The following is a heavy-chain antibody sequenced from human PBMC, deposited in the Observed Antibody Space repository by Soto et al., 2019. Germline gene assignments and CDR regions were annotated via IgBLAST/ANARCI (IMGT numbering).Heavy chain of an antibody. Sequence: GESLKLSCKGSGYSFTSYWISWVRQMPGKGLEWMGRIDPSDSYTNYSPSFQGHVTISADKSISTAYLQWSSLKASDTAMYYCAKEAVAAAGGDYYDGMDVWSQGTTVTVSS. J-gene: IGHJ6*02. V-gene: IGHV5-10-1*01. CDR1: GYSFTSYW. CDR2: IDPSDSYT. D-gene: IGHD6-13*01. CDR3: AKEAVAAAGGDYYDGMDV.